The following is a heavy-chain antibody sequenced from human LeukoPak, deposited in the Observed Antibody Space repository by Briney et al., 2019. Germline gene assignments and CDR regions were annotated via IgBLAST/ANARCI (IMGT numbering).Heavy chain of an antibody. CDR2: VYYSGST. J-gene: IGHJ1*01. CDR1: GGSISSSSYY. Sequence: PSETLSLTCTVSGGSISSSSYYWSWVRQPPGQGLEWIGYVYYSGSTTYNPSLKSRVNITIDTSKNQFSLTLTSVTAADTAMYYCARNAGKYYRYFQHWGQGTVVSVSS. CDR3: ARNAGKYYRYFQH. V-gene: IGHV4-61*01. D-gene: IGHD2/OR15-2a*01.